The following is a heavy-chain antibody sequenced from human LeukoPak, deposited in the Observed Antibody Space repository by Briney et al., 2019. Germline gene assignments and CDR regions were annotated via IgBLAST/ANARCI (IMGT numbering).Heavy chain of an antibody. Sequence: PGRSLGLSCAASGFTFSSYGMHWVRQAPGKGLEWVAVIWYDGSNKYYADSVKGRFTISRDNSKNTLYLQMSSLRAEDTAVYYCARDRLVRGVYYYYGMDVWGQGTTVTVSS. CDR3: ARDRLVRGVYYYYGMDV. J-gene: IGHJ6*02. D-gene: IGHD3-10*01. CDR2: IWYDGSNK. CDR1: GFTFSSYG. V-gene: IGHV3-33*01.